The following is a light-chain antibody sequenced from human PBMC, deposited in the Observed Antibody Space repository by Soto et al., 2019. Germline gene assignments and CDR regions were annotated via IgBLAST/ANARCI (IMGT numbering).Light chain of an antibody. J-gene: IGLJ1*01. CDR1: SSDVGSYNL. CDR2: EVS. V-gene: IGLV2-23*02. Sequence: QSALTQPASVSGSPGQSITISCTGTSSDVGSYNLVSWYQLHPGKAPKLMIYEVSKRPSGVSNRFSGSKSGNTASLTISGLQAEDEADYYCCSYAGSSPYVFGTGTKLTVL. CDR3: CSYAGSSPYV.